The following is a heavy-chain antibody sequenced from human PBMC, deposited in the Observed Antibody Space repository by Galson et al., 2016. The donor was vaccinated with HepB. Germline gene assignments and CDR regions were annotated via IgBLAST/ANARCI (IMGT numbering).Heavy chain of an antibody. J-gene: IGHJ6*02. D-gene: IGHD2-2*02. CDR1: GFTFSRYW. V-gene: IGHV3-74*01. CDR2: IKSDGSST. Sequence: SLRLSCAASGFTFSRYWMHWVRQAPGKGLVWVSRIKSDGSSTSYADSVKGRFTLPRDNAKNTLYTEMNSLRVEDTAVYYCVRDNEVPPAIDPYFYYGMDVWGQGTTVTVSS. CDR3: VRDNEVPPAIDPYFYYGMDV.